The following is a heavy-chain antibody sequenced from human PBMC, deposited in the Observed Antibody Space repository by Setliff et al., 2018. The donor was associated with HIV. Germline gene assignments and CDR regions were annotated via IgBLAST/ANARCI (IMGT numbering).Heavy chain of an antibody. CDR1: GYTFTDYG. Sequence: ASVKVSCKASGYTFTDYGINWVRQAPGQGLEWMGWINTNNGNPTYAQGFTRRFVFSSDTSVRTAYLQIVGLKAEDTAVYFCARDDYANTDLDFWGPGTLVTVS. J-gene: IGHJ4*02. CDR2: INTNNGNP. CDR3: ARDDYANTDLDF. V-gene: IGHV7-4-1*01. D-gene: IGHD4-17*01.